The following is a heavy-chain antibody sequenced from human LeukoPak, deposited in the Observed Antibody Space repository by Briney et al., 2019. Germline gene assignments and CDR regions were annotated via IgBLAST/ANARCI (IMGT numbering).Heavy chain of an antibody. CDR2: IYYSGST. V-gene: IGHV4-59*01. Sequence: PSETLSLTCTVSGGSISSYYWSWIRQPPGKGLEWIGYIYYSGSTNYNPSLKSRVTISVDTSKNQFSLKLSSVTAADTDVYYCARVDTAMVSFDYWGQGTLVTVSS. CDR3: ARVDTAMVSFDY. J-gene: IGHJ4*02. CDR1: GGSISSYY. D-gene: IGHD5-18*01.